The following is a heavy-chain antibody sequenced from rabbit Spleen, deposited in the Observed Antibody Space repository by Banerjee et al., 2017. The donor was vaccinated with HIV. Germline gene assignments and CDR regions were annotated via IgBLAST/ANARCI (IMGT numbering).Heavy chain of an antibody. CDR2: IHGGSGAST. D-gene: IGHD8-1*01. CDR1: GFSFSNSYD. Sequence: QEQLVESGGGLVKPGASLTLTCTASGFSFSNSYDMCWVRQAPGKGLEWIACIHGGSGASTAYASWAKGRFTISKTSSTTVTLQLTSLTAADTATYFCARDTGSSFSSYGMDLWGPGTLVTVS. V-gene: IGHV1S45*01. J-gene: IGHJ6*01. CDR3: ARDTGSSFSSYGMDL.